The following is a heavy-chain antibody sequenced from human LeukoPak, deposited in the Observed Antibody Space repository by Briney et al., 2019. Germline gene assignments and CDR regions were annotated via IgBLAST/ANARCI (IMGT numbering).Heavy chain of an antibody. CDR3: ARGPHYGDYFDY. J-gene: IGHJ4*02. Sequence: GASVKVSCKASGYTFTSYGISWVRQAPGQGLEWMGWISAYNGNTNYAQKLQGRVTMTTDKSTSTAHIELRSLRSDDTAVYYCARGPHYGDYFDYWGQGTLVTVSS. V-gene: IGHV1-18*01. CDR2: ISAYNGNT. CDR1: GYTFTSYG. D-gene: IGHD4-17*01.